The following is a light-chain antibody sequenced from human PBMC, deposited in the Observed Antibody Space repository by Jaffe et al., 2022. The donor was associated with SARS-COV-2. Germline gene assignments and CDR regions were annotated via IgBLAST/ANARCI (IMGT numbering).Light chain of an antibody. Sequence: DIQMTQSPSSLSASIGDRVNITCRASQSISNYLNWYQQRPGKAPKLLIHAASNLQSGVPSRFSGSGSGTDFTLTISSLQLEDFATYYCQKTYTTPLTFGGGTKVEIK. CDR2: AAS. J-gene: IGKJ4*01. CDR1: QSISNY. V-gene: IGKV1-39*01. CDR3: QKTYTTPLT.